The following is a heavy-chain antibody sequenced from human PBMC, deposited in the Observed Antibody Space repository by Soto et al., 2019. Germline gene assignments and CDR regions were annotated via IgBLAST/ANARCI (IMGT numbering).Heavy chain of an antibody. Sequence: QVQLVESGGGVVQPGRSLRLSCAASGFTFSSYGMHWVRQAPGKGLEWVAVIWYDGSNKYYADSVKGRFTISRDNSKNTLYLQMKSLRAEDTAVYYCARERGTVTPRGWFDPWGQGTLVTVSS. CDR3: ARERGTVTPRGWFDP. V-gene: IGHV3-33*01. D-gene: IGHD4-4*01. CDR2: IWYDGSNK. J-gene: IGHJ5*02. CDR1: GFTFSSYG.